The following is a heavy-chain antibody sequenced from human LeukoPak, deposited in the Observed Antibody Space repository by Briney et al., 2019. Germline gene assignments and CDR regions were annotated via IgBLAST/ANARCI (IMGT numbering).Heavy chain of an antibody. CDR1: GFTFSSYA. Sequence: GGSLRLSCAASGFTFSSYAMSWVRQVPGRGLEWVSSISVSGGSAYYPDSVKGRFTISRDNSKTTLHLQMNSLRAEDTALYYCAKQTPIGVIISNYFDYWGQGTLVTVSS. D-gene: IGHD3-22*01. CDR2: ISVSGGSA. J-gene: IGHJ4*02. CDR3: AKQTPIGVIISNYFDY. V-gene: IGHV3-23*01.